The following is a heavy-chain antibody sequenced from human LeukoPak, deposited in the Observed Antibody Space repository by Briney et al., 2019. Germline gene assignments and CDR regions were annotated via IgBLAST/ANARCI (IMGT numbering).Heavy chain of an antibody. CDR2: IDPNTGNP. CDR1: GYTFNAYA. V-gene: IGHV7-4-1*01. Sequence: ASVKVSCTASGYTFNAYAINWMRQAPGQDFEWLGWIDPNTGNPTYAQGFRGRFVFSLDTSLSTAYLEIYSLKAEDTAMYYCARDWSSDGVSTLDIWGQGTMVAVPS. D-gene: IGHD3-16*01. CDR3: ARDWSSDGVSTLDI. J-gene: IGHJ3*02.